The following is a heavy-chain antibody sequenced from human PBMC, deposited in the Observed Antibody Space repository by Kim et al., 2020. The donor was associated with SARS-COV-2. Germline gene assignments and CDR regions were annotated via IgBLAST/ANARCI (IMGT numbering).Heavy chain of an antibody. D-gene: IGHD3-10*01. CDR3: AKAETMVRGRMDV. V-gene: IGHV3-23*01. Sequence: YADSVKGRFTISRDNSKNTLYLQMNSLRAEDTAVYYCAKAETMVRGRMDVWGQGTTVTVSS. J-gene: IGHJ6*02.